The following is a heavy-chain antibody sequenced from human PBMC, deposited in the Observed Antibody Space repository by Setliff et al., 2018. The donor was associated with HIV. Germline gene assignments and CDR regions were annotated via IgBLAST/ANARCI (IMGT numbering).Heavy chain of an antibody. D-gene: IGHD3-16*01. CDR3: AKDLGLREGSSPFDN. Sequence: PGGSLRLSCSASGFTFSRFGMHWIRQAPGKGLEWVAFTRFTGTVEYYSDTVKGRFTISRDNTRNTIYLQMSSLRPEDTATYYCAKDLGLREGSSPFDNWGQGTLVTVSS. CDR2: TRFTGTVE. V-gene: IGHV3-30*02. J-gene: IGHJ4*02. CDR1: GFTFSRFG.